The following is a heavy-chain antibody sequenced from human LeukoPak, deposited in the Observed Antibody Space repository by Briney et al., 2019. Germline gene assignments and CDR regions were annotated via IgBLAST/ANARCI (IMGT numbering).Heavy chain of an antibody. CDR2: IYYSGST. J-gene: IGHJ4*02. CDR1: GGSISSSSYY. V-gene: IGHV4-39*01. D-gene: IGHD2-21*02. Sequence: KASETLSLTCTVSGGSISSSSYYWSWIRQSPGKGLEWIGYIYYSGSTYYNPSLKSRVTISVDTSKNQFSLKLSSVTAADTAVYYCARLWVTEYYFDYWGQGTLVTVSS. CDR3: ARLWVTEYYFDY.